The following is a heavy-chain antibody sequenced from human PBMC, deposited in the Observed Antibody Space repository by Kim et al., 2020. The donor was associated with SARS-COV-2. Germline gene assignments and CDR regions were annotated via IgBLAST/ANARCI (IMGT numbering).Heavy chain of an antibody. J-gene: IGHJ4*02. CDR3: ARQYSRDPPDY. Sequence: RYSPSFQGQVTISADKSISTAYLQWSSLKASDTAMYYCARQYSRDPPDYWGQGTLVTVSS. V-gene: IGHV5-51*01. D-gene: IGHD6-13*01.